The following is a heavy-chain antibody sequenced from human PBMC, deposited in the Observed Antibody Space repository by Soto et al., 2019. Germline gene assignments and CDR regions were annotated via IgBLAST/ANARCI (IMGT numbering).Heavy chain of an antibody. CDR1: GGSFSGYY. CDR2: INHSGST. Sequence: SETLSLTCAVYGGSFSGYYWSWIRQPPGKGLEWIGEINHSGSTNYNPSLKSRVTISVDTSKNQFSLKLSSVTAADTAVYYCARGGSMVRGVMSDFDYWGQGTLVTVSS. V-gene: IGHV4-34*01. J-gene: IGHJ4*02. CDR3: ARGGSMVRGVMSDFDY. D-gene: IGHD3-10*01.